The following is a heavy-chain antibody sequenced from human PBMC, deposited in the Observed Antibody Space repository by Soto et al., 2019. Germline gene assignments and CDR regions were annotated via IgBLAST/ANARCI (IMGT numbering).Heavy chain of an antibody. J-gene: IGHJ4*02. CDR1: GGSISSYY. CDR2: IYYSGST. CDR3: ARDVLEGDYFDY. Sequence: SETLSLTCTVSGGSISSYYWSWIRQPPGKGLEWIGYIYYSGSTNYNPSLKSRVTISVDTSKNQFSLKLSSVTAADTAVYDCARDVLEGDYFDYWGQGTLVTVSS. V-gene: IGHV4-59*01. D-gene: IGHD3-10*02.